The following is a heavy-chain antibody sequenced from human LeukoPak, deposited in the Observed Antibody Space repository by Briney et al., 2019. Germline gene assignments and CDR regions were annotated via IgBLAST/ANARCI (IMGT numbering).Heavy chain of an antibody. CDR2: IYYTGDI. Sequence: SETLSLTCTVSGDSITSSYWSWIRLSPGKGLEWIGYIYYTGDINSNPSLKSRSTISLDTSKNQFSLRLNSVTAADTAVYYCVKGSGRDGYTTETRGQGTLVTVSS. V-gene: IGHV4-59*08. J-gene: IGHJ4*02. CDR1: GDSITSSY. D-gene: IGHD5-24*01. CDR3: VKGSGRDGYTTET.